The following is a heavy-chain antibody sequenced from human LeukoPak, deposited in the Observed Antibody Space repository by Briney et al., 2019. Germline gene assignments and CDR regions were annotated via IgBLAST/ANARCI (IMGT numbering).Heavy chain of an antibody. Sequence: SETLSLTCTVSGGSFTDYFWGWIRQPPGKGLEWIGSIYYSGRTFYNPSLKNRVSISLDTSKGQFSLNLDSVTAADTAVYFCTRDRAHGTQDYWGQGTLVSVS. J-gene: IGHJ4*02. CDR2: IYYSGRT. CDR1: GGSFTDYF. V-gene: IGHV4-39*07. CDR3: TRDRAHGTQDY. D-gene: IGHD1-26*01.